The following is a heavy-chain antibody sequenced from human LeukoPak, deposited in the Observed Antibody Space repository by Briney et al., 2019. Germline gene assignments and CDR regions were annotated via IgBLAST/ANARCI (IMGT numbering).Heavy chain of an antibody. Sequence: RGSLRLSCAASGFTFNDYGMSWVRQAPGKGLEWVSGINWNGGGTGYADSVKGRFTISRDNAKNSLYLQMNSLRAEDTAVYYCARTDNGYYDSSGYYYDYWGQGTLVTVSS. V-gene: IGHV3-20*04. J-gene: IGHJ4*02. CDR1: GFTFNDYG. D-gene: IGHD3-22*01. CDR3: ARTDNGYYDSSGYYYDY. CDR2: INWNGGGT.